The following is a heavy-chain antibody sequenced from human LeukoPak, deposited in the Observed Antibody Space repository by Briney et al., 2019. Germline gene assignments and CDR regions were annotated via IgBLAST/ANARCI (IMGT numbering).Heavy chain of an antibody. CDR2: ISWNSGSI. CDR1: GFTFTDYW. D-gene: IGHD6-13*01. Sequence: PGGSLRLSCAVSGFTFTDYWMNWVRQAPGKGLEWVSGISWNSGSIGYADSVKGRFTISRDNAKNSLYLQMNSLRAEDMALYYCAKDIAAAGTDAFDIWGQGTMVTVSS. CDR3: AKDIAAAGTDAFDI. V-gene: IGHV3-9*03. J-gene: IGHJ3*02.